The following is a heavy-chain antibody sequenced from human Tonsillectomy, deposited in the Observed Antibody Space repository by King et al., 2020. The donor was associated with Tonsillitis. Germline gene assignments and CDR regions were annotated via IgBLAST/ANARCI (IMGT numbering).Heavy chain of an antibody. J-gene: IGHJ6*02. CDR2: INPKSVGT. CDR3: ARDMVEGVVYYYYGMDV. CDR1: GYTFTGYY. Sequence: QLVQSGAEVKKPGASVKVSCKSSGYTFTGYYIHWVRQAPGQGLEWMGWINPKSVGTNYAQKFQGRVTKTRDTSISTAYMELSSLRSDVTAVYYCARDMVEGVVYYYYGMDVWGQGTTVTVSS. D-gene: IGHD4/OR15-4a*01. V-gene: IGHV1-2*02.